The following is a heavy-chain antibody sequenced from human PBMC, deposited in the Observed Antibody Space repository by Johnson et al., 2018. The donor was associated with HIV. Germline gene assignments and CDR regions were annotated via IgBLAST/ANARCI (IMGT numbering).Heavy chain of an antibody. CDR3: ARGIVGATYAFDI. V-gene: IGHV3-23*04. D-gene: IGHD1-26*01. J-gene: IGHJ3*02. CDR2: ISGSGAST. Sequence: VQLVESGGGLVKPGGSLRLSCTASGFTFADYAMSWVRQAPGKGLEWVSAISGSGASTYYADSVKGRFTISRDNSKNTLYLQMNSLRAEDTAVYYCARGIVGATYAFDIWGQGTMVTVSS. CDR1: GFTFADYA.